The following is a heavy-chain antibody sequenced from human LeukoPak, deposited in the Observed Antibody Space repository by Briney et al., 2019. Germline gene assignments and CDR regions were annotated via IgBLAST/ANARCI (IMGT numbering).Heavy chain of an antibody. V-gene: IGHV3-7*03. J-gene: IGHJ6*02. CDR2: IKQDGSEK. CDR3: ARAGVLWFGESRMDV. D-gene: IGHD3-10*01. CDR1: GFTFSSYS. Sequence: GGSLRLSCAASGFTFSSYSMNWVRQAPGKGLEWVANIKQDGSEKYYVDSVKGRFTISRDNTKNSLYLQMNSLRAEDTAVYYCARAGVLWFGESRMDVWGQGTTVTVSS.